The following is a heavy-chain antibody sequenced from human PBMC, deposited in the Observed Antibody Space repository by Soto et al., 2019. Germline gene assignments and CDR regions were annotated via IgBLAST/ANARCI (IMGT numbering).Heavy chain of an antibody. V-gene: IGHV3-43*01. J-gene: IGHJ6*02. CDR3: AEGFSGSYSDYYYGMDV. Sequence: PGGSLRLSCAASGFTFDDYTMHWVRQAPGKGLEWVSLISWDGGSTYYADSVKGRFTISRDNSKNSLYLQMNSLRTEDTALYYCAEGFSGSYSDYYYGMDVWGQGTTVTVSS. CDR1: GFTFDDYT. CDR2: ISWDGGST. D-gene: IGHD1-26*01.